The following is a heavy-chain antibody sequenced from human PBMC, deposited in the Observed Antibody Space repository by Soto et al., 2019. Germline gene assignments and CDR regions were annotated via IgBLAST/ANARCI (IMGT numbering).Heavy chain of an antibody. V-gene: IGHV4-59*12. CDR1: GDSISSYY. Sequence: QVQLQESGPGLVRPSETLSLTCTVSGDSISSYYWSWIRQPPGKGLEWIGYISFTGSTIYNPSLESRTTISLDTPKSQVSLKLKSVTAAATAVYFCASVGELPVWFDPWGRGTLVTVSS. D-gene: IGHD3-10*01. CDR3: ASVGELPVWFDP. J-gene: IGHJ5*02. CDR2: ISFTGST.